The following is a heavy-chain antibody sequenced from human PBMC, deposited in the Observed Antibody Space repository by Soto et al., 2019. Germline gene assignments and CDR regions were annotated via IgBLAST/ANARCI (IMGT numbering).Heavy chain of an antibody. V-gene: IGHV3-7*01. CDR3: ARGEVNDYGDYVGAFDI. J-gene: IGHJ3*02. CDR2: IKQDGSEK. CDR1: GFTFSSYW. Sequence: EVQLVESGGGLVQPGGSLRLSCAASGFTFSSYWMSWVRQAPGKGLEWVANIKQDGSEKYYVDSVKGRFTISRDNAKNSLYLQMNSLRAEDTAVYYCARGEVNDYGDYVGAFDIWGQGTMVTVSS. D-gene: IGHD4-17*01.